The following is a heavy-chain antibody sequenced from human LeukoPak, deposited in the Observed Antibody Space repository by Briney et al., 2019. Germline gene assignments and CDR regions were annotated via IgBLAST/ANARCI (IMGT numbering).Heavy chain of an antibody. CDR1: GFTVSSNY. CDR2: IYSGGST. D-gene: IGHD2-2*02. V-gene: IGHV3-53*05. Sequence: GGSLRLSCAASGFTVSSNYMSWVRQAPGKGLEWVSVIYSGGSTYYADSVKGRFTISRDNSKNTLYLQMNSLRAEDTAVYYCAKNQGYCSSTSCYRYYFDYWGQGTLVTVSS. CDR3: AKNQGYCSSTSCYRYYFDY. J-gene: IGHJ4*02.